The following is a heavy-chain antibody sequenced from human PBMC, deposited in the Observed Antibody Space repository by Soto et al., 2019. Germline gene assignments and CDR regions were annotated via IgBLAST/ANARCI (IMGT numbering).Heavy chain of an antibody. V-gene: IGHV4-59*01. CDR1: CGNIGSIY. CDR2: IFHSGST. D-gene: IGHD3-3*01. Sequence: SQLLPLTCTVSCGNIGSIYWRWIRKTPGKGLEWIGYIFHSGSTTYNPSLKSRVTMSVDTSKNQFSLNLSSVTTADTAVYYCARVDFDIWSGSTPSNYGMDVWGQGTTVTVSS. CDR3: ARVDFDIWSGSTPSNYGMDV. J-gene: IGHJ6*01.